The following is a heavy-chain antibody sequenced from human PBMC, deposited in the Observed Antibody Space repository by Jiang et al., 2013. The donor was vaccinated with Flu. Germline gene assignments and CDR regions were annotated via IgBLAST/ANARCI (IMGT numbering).Heavy chain of an antibody. CDR3: WGSDTRGAFDI. D-gene: IGHD3-10*01. CDR2: ISSSSSTI. CDR1: GFTFSSYS. Sequence: GLVQPGGSLRLSCAASGFTFSSYSMNWVRQAPGKGLEWVSYISSSSSTIYYADSVKGRFTISRDNAKNSLYLQMNSLRAEDTAVYLCWGSDTRGAFDIWGQGTMVTVSS. J-gene: IGHJ3*02. V-gene: IGHV3-48*01.